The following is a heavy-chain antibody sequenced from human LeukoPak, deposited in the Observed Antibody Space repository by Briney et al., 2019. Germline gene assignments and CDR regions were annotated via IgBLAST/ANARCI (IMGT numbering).Heavy chain of an antibody. D-gene: IGHD3-10*01. J-gene: IGHJ3*02. CDR2: ISSSGSTI. Sequence: GGSLRLSCAASGLTFSSYEMNWVRQAPGKGLEWVSYISSSGSTIYYADSVKGRFTISRDNAKNSLYLQMNSLRAEDTAVYYCARGLPPLWFEPGAFDIWGQGTMVTVSS. CDR3: ARGLPPLWFEPGAFDI. CDR1: GLTFSSYE. V-gene: IGHV3-48*03.